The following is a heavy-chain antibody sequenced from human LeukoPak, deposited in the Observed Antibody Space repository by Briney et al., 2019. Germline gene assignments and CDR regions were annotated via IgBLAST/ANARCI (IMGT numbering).Heavy chain of an antibody. D-gene: IGHD3-16*01. CDR1: GGSFSGYY. CDR3: ARGLRLQELWRVTGYYYMDV. Sequence: PSETLSLTCAVYGGSFSGYYWTWIRQSPGKGLEWIGELNHSGSPNYNPSLNSRVTISLDTSKNQFSLRLTSVTAADTAVYYCARGLRLQELWRVTGYYYMDVWGKGTTVTVSS. V-gene: IGHV4-34*01. CDR2: LNHSGSP. J-gene: IGHJ6*03.